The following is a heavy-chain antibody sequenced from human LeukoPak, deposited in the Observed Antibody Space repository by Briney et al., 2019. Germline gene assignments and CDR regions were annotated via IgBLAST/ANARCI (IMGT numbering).Heavy chain of an antibody. D-gene: IGHD3-22*01. CDR1: GFSFSDYY. J-gene: IGHJ4*02. V-gene: IGHV3-11*04. Sequence: GGSLRLSCVASGFSFSDYYMTWIRQAPGKGLEWISYISSSASTIYYADSVKGRFTISRDNSKNTLYLQMNSLRAEDTAVYYCAKGGIYDSSALTGYWGQGTLVTVSS. CDR2: ISSSASTI. CDR3: AKGGIYDSSALTGY.